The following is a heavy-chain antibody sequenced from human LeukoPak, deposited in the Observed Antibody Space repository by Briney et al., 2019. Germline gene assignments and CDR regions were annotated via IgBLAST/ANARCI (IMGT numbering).Heavy chain of an antibody. J-gene: IGHJ5*02. CDR3: ARVMQESGSYYEDFGWFDP. CDR1: GGSISSSSYY. Sequence: SETLSLTCTVSGGSISSSSYYWGWIRQPPGKGLEWIGSIYYSGSTYYNPSLKSRVTISVDTSKNQFSLKLSSVTAADTAVYYCARVMQESGSYYEDFGWFDPWGQGTLVTVSS. V-gene: IGHV4-39*07. CDR2: IYYSGST. D-gene: IGHD1-26*01.